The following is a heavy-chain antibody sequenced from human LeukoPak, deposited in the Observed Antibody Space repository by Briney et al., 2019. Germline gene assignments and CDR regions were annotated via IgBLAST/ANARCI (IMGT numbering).Heavy chain of an antibody. CDR2: ISSGSSTNI. CDR1: GFIFRDYS. Sequence: GGSLRLSCAASGFIFRDYSMNWVRQAPGKGLEWVSCISSGSSTNIFYAESVKGRFTISRDNAENSLYLQMNSLRAEDTAIYYCARDVYNYYGSGLLDYWGQGTLVTVSS. J-gene: IGHJ4*02. D-gene: IGHD3-10*01. CDR3: ARDVYNYYGSGLLDY. V-gene: IGHV3-21*01.